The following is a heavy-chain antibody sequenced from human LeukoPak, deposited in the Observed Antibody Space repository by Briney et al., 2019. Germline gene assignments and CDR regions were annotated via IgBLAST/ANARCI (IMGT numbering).Heavy chain of an antibody. CDR2: ISAYNGNT. J-gene: IGHJ4*02. CDR1: GYTFTSYG. CDR3: ARDYGREPRYCSSTSCYPDY. V-gene: IGHV1-18*01. D-gene: IGHD2-2*01. Sequence: ASVKVSCKASGYTFTSYGINWVRQAPGQGLEWVGWISAYNGNTNYAQKLQGRVTMTTDTSTSTASVELRSLRSDDTAVYYCARDYGREPRYCSSTSCYPDYWGQGTLVTVSS.